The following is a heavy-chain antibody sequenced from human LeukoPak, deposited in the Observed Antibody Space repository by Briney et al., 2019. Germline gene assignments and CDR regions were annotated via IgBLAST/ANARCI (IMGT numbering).Heavy chain of an antibody. V-gene: IGHV3-74*01. CDR2: ITSDESSR. CDR1: GFTFSSYA. CDR3: ARGGGSYVDY. J-gene: IGHJ4*02. D-gene: IGHD1-26*01. Sequence: GGSLRLSCSASGFTFSSYAMSWVRQAPGKGPVWVSRITSDESSRSYADSVKGRFTISRDNAKNTLYLEMNSLRAEDTAVYYCARGGGSYVDYWGQGTLVTVSS.